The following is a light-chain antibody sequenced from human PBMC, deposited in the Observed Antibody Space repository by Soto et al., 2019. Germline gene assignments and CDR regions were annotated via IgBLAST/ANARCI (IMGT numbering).Light chain of an antibody. CDR2: KAS. CDR3: QQYHRYST. J-gene: IGKJ1*01. Sequence: DIQMTQSPSSLSASVGDRVTITCRASQSISSYLNWYQQKPGKAPKLLIYKASTLKSGVPSRFSGSGSGTEFTLTISSLQPDDFATYYCQQYHRYSTFGQGTKVDIK. CDR1: QSISSY. V-gene: IGKV1-5*03.